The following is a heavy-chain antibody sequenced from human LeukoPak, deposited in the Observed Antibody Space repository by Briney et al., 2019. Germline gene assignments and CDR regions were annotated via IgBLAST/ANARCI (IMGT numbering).Heavy chain of an antibody. Sequence: PGGSLRISCAASGFTVSSNYMSWVRPAPSKGLAWVSVIYSGGSTYYADSVKGRFTISRDNSKNTLYLQMNSLRAEDTAVYYCARHGGTTGYYYYYMDVWGKGTTVTVSS. CDR1: GFTVSSNY. D-gene: IGHD1-1*01. CDR3: ARHGGTTGYYYYYMDV. V-gene: IGHV3-53*05. J-gene: IGHJ6*03. CDR2: IYSGGST.